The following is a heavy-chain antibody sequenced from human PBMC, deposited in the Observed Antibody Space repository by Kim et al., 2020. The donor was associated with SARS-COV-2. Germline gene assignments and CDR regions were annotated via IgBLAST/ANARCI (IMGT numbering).Heavy chain of an antibody. V-gene: IGHV4-59*13. CDR2: IYYSGSA. CDR1: GGSISSYY. J-gene: IGHJ6*02. D-gene: IGHD1-20*01. Sequence: SETLSLTCTVSGGSISSYYWSWIRRPPGKGLEWIGYIYYSGSANYNPSLKSRVTISVDTSKNQFSLKLSSVTAADTAVYYCARGYNWNHSPYYYGMDVWGQGTTVTVSS. CDR3: ARGYNWNHSPYYYGMDV.